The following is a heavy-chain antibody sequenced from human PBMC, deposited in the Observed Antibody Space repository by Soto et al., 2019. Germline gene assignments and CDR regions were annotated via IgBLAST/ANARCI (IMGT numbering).Heavy chain of an antibody. D-gene: IGHD4-4*01. CDR3: ARASPPGYSYYYGMDV. V-gene: IGHV4-4*07. Sequence: SETLSLTCTVSGDFISYYSWAWIRQSAGKGLEWIGRVYSTGTIFYNPSLKSRATMSVDTSKNQFSLKLTSVNAADTAVYYCARASPPGYSYYYGMDVWGQGTTVTVSS. J-gene: IGHJ6*02. CDR2: VYSTGTI. CDR1: GDFISYYS.